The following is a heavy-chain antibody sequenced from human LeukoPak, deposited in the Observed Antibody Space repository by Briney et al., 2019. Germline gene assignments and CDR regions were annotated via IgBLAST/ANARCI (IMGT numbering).Heavy chain of an antibody. CDR3: AREYYGSGSYYAPVTDY. CDR2: ISAYDGNT. Sequence: GASVKVSCKASGYTFTSYGISWVRQAPGQGLEWMGWISAYDGNTNYAQKLQGRVTMTTDTSTSTAYMELRSLRSDDTAAYYCAREYYGSGSYYAPVTDYWGQGTLVTVSS. D-gene: IGHD3-10*01. J-gene: IGHJ4*02. CDR1: GYTFTSYG. V-gene: IGHV1-18*01.